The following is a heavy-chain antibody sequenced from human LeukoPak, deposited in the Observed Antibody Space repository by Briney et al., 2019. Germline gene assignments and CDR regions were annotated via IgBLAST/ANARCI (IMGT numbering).Heavy chain of an antibody. D-gene: IGHD2-2*01. V-gene: IGHV6-1*01. CDR1: GDSVSSNSAA. J-gene: IGHJ4*02. CDR2: TYYRSKWYN. Sequence: SQTLSLTCAISGDSVSSNSAAWNWIRQSPSRGLEWLGRTYYRSKWYNDYAVSVKSRITINPDTSKNQFSLQLNSVTPEDTAVYYCARAHQVPAAMRGYYFHYWGQGTLVTVSS. CDR3: ARAHQVPAAMRGYYFHY.